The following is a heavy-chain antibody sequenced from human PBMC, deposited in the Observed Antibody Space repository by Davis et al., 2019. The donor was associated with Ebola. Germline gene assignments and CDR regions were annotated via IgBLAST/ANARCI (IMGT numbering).Heavy chain of an antibody. V-gene: IGHV3-23*01. CDR2: LTGDSGYI. CDR1: GFTFSNYV. D-gene: IGHD4-11*01. CDR3: ARELHYSNPPSDV. Sequence: GESLKISCAASGFTFSNYVMGWVRQAPGKGLEWVSALTGDSGYISQADSVKGRFTIYRDNSKNTLYLQMNSLRAEDTAVYYCARELHYSNPPSDVWGKGTTVTVSS. J-gene: IGHJ6*04.